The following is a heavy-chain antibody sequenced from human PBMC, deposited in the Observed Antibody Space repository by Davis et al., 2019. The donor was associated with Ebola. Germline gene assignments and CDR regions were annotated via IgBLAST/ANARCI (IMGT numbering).Heavy chain of an antibody. CDR2: ISSSSSYR. Sequence: PGGSLRLSCAASGFTFSDYYMSWIRQAPGKGLEWVSYISSSSSYRNYADSVKGRFTISRDNAKNSLYLQMNSLRAEDTAVYYCARIRGSSWAIDYWGQGTLVTVSS. J-gene: IGHJ4*02. CDR3: ARIRGSSWAIDY. V-gene: IGHV3-11*06. D-gene: IGHD6-13*01. CDR1: GFTFSDYY.